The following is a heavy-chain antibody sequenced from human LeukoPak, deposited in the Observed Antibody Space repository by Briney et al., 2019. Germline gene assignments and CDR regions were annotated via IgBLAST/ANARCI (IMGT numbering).Heavy chain of an antibody. J-gene: IGHJ4*02. CDR2: IKYDGSSA. V-gene: IGHV3-30*02. D-gene: IGHD6-19*01. CDR3: VKGLAFHFDY. Sequence: GGPLRLSCAASGFTLSSIGMHWVRQAPGKGLEWVTFIKYDGSSAYYADSVKGRFTISRDISKNTMYLQMDSLRADDTAVYYCVKGLAFHFDYWGRGALVTVSS. CDR1: GFTLSSIG.